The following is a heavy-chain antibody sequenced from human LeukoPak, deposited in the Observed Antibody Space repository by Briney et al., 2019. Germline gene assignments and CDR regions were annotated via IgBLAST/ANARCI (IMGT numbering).Heavy chain of an antibody. V-gene: IGHV4-4*07. Sequence: SETLSLTCNLSGASISDSYWTCMRQTPGGGRECIGRTHVTENTKYNPSLRGRVTMSADTSKKQVSLKLSSVTDTDTGIYYCARGKLGPMNTLDCRGQGSLVTVSS. D-gene: IGHD1/OR15-1a*01. CDR3: ARGKLGPMNTLDC. CDR1: GASISDSY. J-gene: IGHJ4*02. CDR2: THVTENT.